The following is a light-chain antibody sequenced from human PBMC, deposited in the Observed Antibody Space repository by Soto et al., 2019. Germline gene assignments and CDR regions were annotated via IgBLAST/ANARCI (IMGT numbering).Light chain of an antibody. CDR1: QSVSSY. V-gene: IGKV3-11*01. Sequence: EIVLTQSPATLSLSPGERATLSCRASQSVSSYLAWYQQKPGQAPRLLIYDASNRATGIPARSSGSGSGTDFTLTISSLEPEDFAVYYCQQRSNWPRALTFGGGTKVDIK. CDR2: DAS. J-gene: IGKJ4*01. CDR3: QQRSNWPRALT.